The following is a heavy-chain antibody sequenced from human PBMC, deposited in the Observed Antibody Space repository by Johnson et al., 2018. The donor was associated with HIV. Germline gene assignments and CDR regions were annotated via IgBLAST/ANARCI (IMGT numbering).Heavy chain of an antibody. Sequence: MQLVESGGTSIQPGGYLRLSCAVSGFTVSSNYMSWIRQAPGKGLEWVTYITGSGSSIYSAESVKCRFTTSRDNAKNSLYLQMNSLRAEVTSWYYCAKDMSAPIFDAFDIWGQWTIFTVSS. V-gene: IGHV3-11*01. CDR3: AKDMSAPIFDAFDI. CDR2: ITGSGSSI. D-gene: IGHD2-2*01. J-gene: IGHJ3*02. CDR1: GFTVSSNY.